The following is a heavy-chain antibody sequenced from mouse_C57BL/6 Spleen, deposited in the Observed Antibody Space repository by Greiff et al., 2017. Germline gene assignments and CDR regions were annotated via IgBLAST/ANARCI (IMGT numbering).Heavy chain of an antibody. J-gene: IGHJ2*01. CDR1: GYAFSSYW. CDR2: IYPGDGDT. CDR3: ARSSYDYDGSTFAY. D-gene: IGHD2-4*01. Sequence: QVHVKQSGAELVKPGASVKISCKASGYAFSSYWMNWVKQRPGKGLEWIGQIYPGDGDTNYNGKFKGKATLTADKSSSTAYMQLSSLTSEDSAVYFCARSSYDYDGSTFAYWGQGTTLTVSS. V-gene: IGHV1-80*01.